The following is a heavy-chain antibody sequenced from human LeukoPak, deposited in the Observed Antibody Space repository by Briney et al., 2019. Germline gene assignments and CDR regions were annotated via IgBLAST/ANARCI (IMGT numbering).Heavy chain of an antibody. J-gene: IGHJ4*02. Sequence: SETLSLTCTVSGGSISSYYWSWIRQPPGKGLEWIGYIYYSGSTNYNPSLKSRVTISVDTSKNQFSLKPSSVTAADTAVYYCAREYDFWSGHYFDYWGQGTLVTVSS. CDR3: AREYDFWSGHYFDY. V-gene: IGHV4-59*01. D-gene: IGHD3-3*01. CDR1: GGSISSYY. CDR2: IYYSGST.